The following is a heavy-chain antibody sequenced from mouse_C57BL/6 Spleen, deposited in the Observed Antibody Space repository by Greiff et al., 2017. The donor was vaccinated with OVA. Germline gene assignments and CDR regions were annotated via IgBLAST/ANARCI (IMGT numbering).Heavy chain of an antibody. CDR3: ATISTTVESYYIDY. CDR2: INPNYGTT. J-gene: IGHJ2*02. Sequence: VQLQQSGPELVKPGASVKISCKASGYSFTDYNMNWVKQSTGKSLEWIGVINPNYGTTSYNQKFKGKATLTVDQSSSTAYMQLNSLTSEDSAVYYCATISTTVESYYIDYWGQGTSLTVSS. V-gene: IGHV1-39*01. CDR1: GYSFTDYN. D-gene: IGHD1-1*01.